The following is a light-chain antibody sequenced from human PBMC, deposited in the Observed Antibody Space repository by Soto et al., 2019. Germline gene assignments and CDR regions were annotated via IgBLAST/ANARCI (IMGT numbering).Light chain of an antibody. CDR2: LGS. CDR1: QSLLHSNGYNY. V-gene: IGKV2-28*01. CDR3: MQTLQSWT. Sequence: DIVMTQSPLSLPVTPREPASISFRSSQSLLHSNGYNYLDWYLQKPGQSPQLLIYLGSNRASGVPDRFSGSGSGTDFTLEISRVEAEDVGVYYCMQTLQSWTFGQGTKVEIK. J-gene: IGKJ1*01.